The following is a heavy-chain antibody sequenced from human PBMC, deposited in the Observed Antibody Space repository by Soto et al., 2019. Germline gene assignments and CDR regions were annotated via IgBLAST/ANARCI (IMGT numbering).Heavy chain of an antibody. CDR3: ARGNGIASRPADY. CDR2: INQSGIT. Sequence: SETLSLTCAVYGGSFSNYYWSWIRQPPGKGLEWIGEINQSGITNYNPYLKSRVTISEDASKNQFSLKLSSVTAADTAVYYCARGNGIASRPADYWGQGTLVTVSS. D-gene: IGHD6-13*01. CDR1: GGSFSNYY. V-gene: IGHV4-34*01. J-gene: IGHJ4*02.